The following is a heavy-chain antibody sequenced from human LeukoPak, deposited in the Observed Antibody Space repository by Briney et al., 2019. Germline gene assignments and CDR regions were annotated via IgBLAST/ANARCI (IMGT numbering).Heavy chain of an antibody. CDR3: ARNVRLGSGELSFAPFKNWFDP. J-gene: IGHJ5*02. D-gene: IGHD3-16*02. CDR1: GFTFSSYW. CDR2: IKQDGSEK. V-gene: IGHV3-7*01. Sequence: GGSLRLSCAASGFTFSSYWISWVRQAPGKGLEWVANIKQDGSEKYYVDSVKGRFTISRDNAKNSLYLQMNSLRAEDTAVYYCARNVRLGSGELSFAPFKNWFDPWGQGTLVTVSS.